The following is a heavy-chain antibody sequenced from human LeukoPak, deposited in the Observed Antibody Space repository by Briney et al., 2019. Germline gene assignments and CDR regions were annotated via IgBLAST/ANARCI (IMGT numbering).Heavy chain of an antibody. CDR1: GFTFSSYA. Sequence: GGSLRLSCAASGFTFSSYAMSWVRQAPGKGLEWVSGISSGGSSSYYTDSVKGRFTISRDNSKNTLCLQMNSLRTEGTAVCYCAKKGSNSFDFWGQGTLVTVSS. V-gene: IGHV3-23*01. CDR3: AKKGSNSFDF. J-gene: IGHJ4*02. CDR2: ISSGGSSS. D-gene: IGHD3/OR15-3a*01.